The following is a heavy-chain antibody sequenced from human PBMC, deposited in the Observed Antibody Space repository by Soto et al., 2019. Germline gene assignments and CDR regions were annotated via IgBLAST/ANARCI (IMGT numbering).Heavy chain of an antibody. CDR2: INHSGST. Sequence: TLSLTCAVYGGSFSGYYWSWIRQPPGKGLEWIGEINHSGSTNYNPSLKSRVTISVDTSKNQFSLKLSSVTAADTAVYYCARGRPRSGYYRWGQGTLVTVSS. CDR1: GGSFSGYY. CDR3: ARGRPRSGYYR. J-gene: IGHJ4*02. D-gene: IGHD3-3*01. V-gene: IGHV4-34*01.